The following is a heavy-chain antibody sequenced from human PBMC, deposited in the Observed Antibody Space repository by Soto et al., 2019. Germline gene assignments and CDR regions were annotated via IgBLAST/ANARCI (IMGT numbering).Heavy chain of an antibody. Sequence: HPGGSLGRSWASSGLTFSSYAMIGVLHAPGKGLEWISAISGSGGSTYYEDSVKGRFTISRDNSKNTLYLQMNSLRAEDTAVYYCAKEVFIQLWPNDHDYWGQGTLLTVSS. D-gene: IGHD5-18*01. CDR3: AKEVFIQLWPNDHDY. CDR1: GLTFSSYA. CDR2: ISGSGGST. V-gene: IGHV3-23*01. J-gene: IGHJ4*02.